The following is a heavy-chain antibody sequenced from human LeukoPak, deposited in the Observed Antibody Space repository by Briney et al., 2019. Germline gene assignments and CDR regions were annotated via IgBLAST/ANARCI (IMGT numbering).Heavy chain of an antibody. D-gene: IGHD6-6*01. Sequence: ASETLSLTCTVSGGSISSYYWSWIRQPPGKGLEWIGYIYYSGSTNYNPSLKSRVTISVDTSKNQFSLKLSSVTAADTAVYYCARPRAEFSSSSGFDYWGQGALVTVSS. CDR1: GGSISSYY. J-gene: IGHJ4*02. V-gene: IGHV4-59*01. CDR3: ARPRAEFSSSSGFDY. CDR2: IYYSGST.